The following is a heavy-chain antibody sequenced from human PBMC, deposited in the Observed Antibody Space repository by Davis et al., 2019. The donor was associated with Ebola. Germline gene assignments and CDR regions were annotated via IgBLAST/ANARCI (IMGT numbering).Heavy chain of an antibody. CDR3: ARPLHTVTTTGAVY. V-gene: IGHV3-30*04. J-gene: IGHJ4*02. Sequence: PGGSLRLSCAASGFTFSSYTVYWVRQAPGKGLEWVAAISYDGSNKYYADSVKGRFTISRDNSKNTLYLQMNSLRAEDTAVYYCARPLHTVTTTGAVYWGQGTLVTVSS. D-gene: IGHD4-17*01. CDR1: GFTFSSYT. CDR2: ISYDGSNK.